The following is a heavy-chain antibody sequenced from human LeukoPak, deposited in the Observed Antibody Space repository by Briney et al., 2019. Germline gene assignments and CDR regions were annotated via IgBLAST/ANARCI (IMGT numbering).Heavy chain of an antibody. CDR2: LNPSNGRT. V-gene: IGHV1-46*01. CDR1: GYTFSTYY. J-gene: IGHJ3*02. CDR3: ARSRKLGGDSFSDAFDI. D-gene: IGHD2-21*02. Sequence: ASVKVSRKTSGYTFSTYYIHWVRQARGQGLEWMGILNPSNGRTSYAQKLQGRVTMTRDMSTTTVYMELSSLRSEDTAVYYCARSRKLGGDSFSDAFDIWGQGTMVTVSS.